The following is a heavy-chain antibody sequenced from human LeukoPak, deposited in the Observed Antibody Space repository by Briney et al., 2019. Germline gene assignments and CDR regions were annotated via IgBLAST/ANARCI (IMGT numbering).Heavy chain of an antibody. J-gene: IGHJ4*02. CDR2: INPDSGDT. CDR1: GYSFTGYY. Sequence: GASVKVSCKASGYSFTGYYIHWVRQAPGQGLEWMGWINPDSGDTEYSQRFQGRITLTSDTSVTTAYMELSSLRSDDTAVYYCARGGIVATILTDSFDYWGQGTLVTVSS. V-gene: IGHV1-2*02. D-gene: IGHD5-12*01. CDR3: ARGGIVATILTDSFDY.